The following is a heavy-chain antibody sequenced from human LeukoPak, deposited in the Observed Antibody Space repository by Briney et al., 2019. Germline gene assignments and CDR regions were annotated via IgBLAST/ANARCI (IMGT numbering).Heavy chain of an antibody. V-gene: IGHV3-21*01. J-gene: IGHJ4*02. CDR2: ISKSGTYI. D-gene: IGHD6-6*01. CDR3: ARGPNSNWSGLDF. CDR1: GFTFRDYT. Sequence: GGSLRLSCAASGFTFRDYTMNWVRQAPGKGLEWVSAISKSGTYIKYADSVKGRFTVSRDNAKNTLYLQVNNLRAEDTAVYYCARGPNSNWSGLDFWGQGTLLTISS.